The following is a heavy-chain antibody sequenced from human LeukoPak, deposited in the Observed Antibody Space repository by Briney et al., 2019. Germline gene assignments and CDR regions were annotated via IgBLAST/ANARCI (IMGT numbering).Heavy chain of an antibody. V-gene: IGHV3-13*01. CDR3: ARGPKINPPSWDAVGWFDP. CDR1: GFTFSRYD. CDR2: IGTEGDT. J-gene: IGHJ5*02. Sequence: GGSLRLSCAVSGFTFSRYDMHWVRQTPGKSLEWVSGIGTEGDTHYPDSVKGRFTISRENAKDSLYLQINNLRAGDTAVYYCARGPKINPPSWDAVGWFDPWGQGTLVTVSS. D-gene: IGHD1-26*01.